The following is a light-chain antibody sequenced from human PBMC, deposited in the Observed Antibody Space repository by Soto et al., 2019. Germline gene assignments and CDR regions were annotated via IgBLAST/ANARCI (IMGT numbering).Light chain of an antibody. CDR2: AAS. V-gene: IGKV1-39*01. Sequence: DMQMTQSPSSLSASVGDRVTITCRASQSISSYLNWYQQKPGKAPKLLIYAASSLQSGVPSRFSGSGSGTDFTLTISSLQPEDFATYYCQQSYSTPYTFGQGTK. J-gene: IGKJ2*01. CDR3: QQSYSTPYT. CDR1: QSISSY.